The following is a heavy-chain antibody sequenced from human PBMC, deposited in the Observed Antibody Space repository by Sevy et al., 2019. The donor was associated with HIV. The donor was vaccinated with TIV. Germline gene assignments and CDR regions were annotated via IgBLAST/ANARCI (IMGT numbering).Heavy chain of an antibody. J-gene: IGHJ5*02. CDR2: INESGIT. D-gene: IGHD2-2*01. V-gene: IGHV4-34*01. CDR1: DGSFSGYY. Sequence: SETLSLTCAVHDGSFSGYYWNWIRQLPGKGLEWIGEINESGITYYNPSLKSRVTISVDTSKKQFSLKLNSVTDVDSAVDFCARSPPVVVVPGAPSWFDPWGQGTLVTVSS. CDR3: ARSPPVVVVPGAPSWFDP.